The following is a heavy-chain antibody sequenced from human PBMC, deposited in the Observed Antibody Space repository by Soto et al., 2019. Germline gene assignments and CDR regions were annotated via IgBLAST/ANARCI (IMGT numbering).Heavy chain of an antibody. Sequence: PSETLSLTCTVSGDSISSSTYFWGWVRQPPGKGLEWIGSIYYSGSTYYNPSLKSQVTTSVDTSKNHFSLKLSSVTAADTAVYYCARHLGEGYFDYWGQGTLVTVSS. CDR3: ARHLGEGYFDY. CDR1: GDSISSSTYF. V-gene: IGHV4-39*01. J-gene: IGHJ4*02. CDR2: IYYSGST.